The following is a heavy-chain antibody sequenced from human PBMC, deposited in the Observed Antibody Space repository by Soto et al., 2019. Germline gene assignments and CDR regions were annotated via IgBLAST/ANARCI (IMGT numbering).Heavy chain of an antibody. V-gene: IGHV1-2*04. CDR1: GYTFTGYY. J-gene: IGHJ1*01. Sequence: ASVKVSCKASGYTFTGYYMHWVRQAPGQGHETMGWIKPNSGGTNYAQKFQGWVTMTRDTSISTAYMELSRLRSDDTAVYYCARGRDIVVVPAAMVYFQHWGQGTLVTVSS. CDR2: IKPNSGGT. D-gene: IGHD2-2*01. CDR3: ARGRDIVVVPAAMVYFQH.